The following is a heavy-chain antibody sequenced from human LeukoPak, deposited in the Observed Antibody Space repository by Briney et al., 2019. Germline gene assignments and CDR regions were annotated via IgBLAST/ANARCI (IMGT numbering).Heavy chain of an antibody. Sequence: ASVKVSCKASGGTFSSYAISWVRQAPGQGLEWMGGIFPIFGTANYAQKFQGRVTITTDESTSTAYMELSSLRSEDTAVYYCARDSHGVITRHYYYYYMDVWGKGTTVTVSS. CDR2: IFPIFGTA. CDR1: GGTFSSYA. J-gene: IGHJ6*03. D-gene: IGHD3-22*01. V-gene: IGHV1-69*05. CDR3: ARDSHGVITRHYYYYYMDV.